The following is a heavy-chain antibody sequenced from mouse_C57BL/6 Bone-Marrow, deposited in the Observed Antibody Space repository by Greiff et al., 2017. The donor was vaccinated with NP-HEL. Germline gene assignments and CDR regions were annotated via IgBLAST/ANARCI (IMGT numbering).Heavy chain of an antibody. J-gene: IGHJ2*01. CDR2: ISYDGSN. CDR3: AREGEEDY. V-gene: IGHV3-6*01. Sequence: DVKLQESGPGLVKPSQSLSLTCSVTGYSITSGYYWNWIRQFPGNKLEWMGYISYDGSNNYNPSLKNRISITRDTSKNQFFLKLNSVTTEDTATYYCAREGEEDYWGQGTTLTVSS. CDR1: GYSITSGYY.